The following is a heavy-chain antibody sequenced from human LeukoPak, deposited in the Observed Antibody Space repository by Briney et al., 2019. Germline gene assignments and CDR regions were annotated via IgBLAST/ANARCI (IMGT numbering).Heavy chain of an antibody. Sequence: GASVKVSCKASGYTFTSYYMHWVRQAPGQGLEWMGIINPSGGSTSYAQKFQGRVTISVDTSKNQFSLKLSSVTAADTAVYYCARQKQLVPSYYYMDVWGKGTTVTVSS. CDR1: GYTFTSYY. D-gene: IGHD6-6*01. J-gene: IGHJ6*03. V-gene: IGHV1-46*01. CDR3: ARQKQLVPSYYYMDV. CDR2: INPSGGST.